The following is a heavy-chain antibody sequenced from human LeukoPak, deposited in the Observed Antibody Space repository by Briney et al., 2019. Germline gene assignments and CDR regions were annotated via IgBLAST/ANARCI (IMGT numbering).Heavy chain of an antibody. V-gene: IGHV4-30-4*01. CDR1: GGSISSGDYY. J-gene: IGHJ2*01. CDR3: ARALAFGGTGWYLDL. Sequence: SETLSLTCTVSGGSISSGDYYWSWIRQPPGKGLEWIGYIYYSGSTYYNPSLKSRVTISVDTSKNQFSLKLSSVTAADTAVYYCARALAFGGTGWYLDLWGRGTLVTVSS. CDR2: IYYSGST. D-gene: IGHD4-23*01.